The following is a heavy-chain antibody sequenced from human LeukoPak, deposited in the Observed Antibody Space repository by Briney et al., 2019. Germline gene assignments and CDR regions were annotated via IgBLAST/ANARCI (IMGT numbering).Heavy chain of an antibody. CDR3: AKTRPLDSSSWSHGDY. D-gene: IGHD6-13*01. CDR2: ISGSGDST. V-gene: IGHV3-23*01. Sequence: GGSLRLSCAASGFTFTSYSMNWVRQAPGKGLEWVSAISGSGDSTYYGDSVKGRFTISRDNSKNTLYLQMNSLRAEDTAVYYCAKTRPLDSSSWSHGDYWGQGTLVTVSS. CDR1: GFTFTSYS. J-gene: IGHJ4*02.